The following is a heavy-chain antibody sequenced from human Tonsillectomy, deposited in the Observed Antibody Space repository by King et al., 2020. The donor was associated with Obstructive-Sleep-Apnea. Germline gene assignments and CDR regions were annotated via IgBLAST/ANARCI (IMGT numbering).Heavy chain of an antibody. CDR1: GFTFTSFA. D-gene: IGHD3-22*01. CDR3: AKDYNYDDSGYSFVWFDY. CDR2: ISGSGGIT. Sequence: VQLVESGGGLVQPGGSLRLSCAASGFTFTSFAMNWVRQAPGKGLEWVSGISGSGGITYYADSVRGRFTISRDNSKNTLYLQMNSLRAEDTAVYYCAKDYNYDDSGYSFVWFDYWGQGTPVTVSS. V-gene: IGHV3-23*04. J-gene: IGHJ4*02.